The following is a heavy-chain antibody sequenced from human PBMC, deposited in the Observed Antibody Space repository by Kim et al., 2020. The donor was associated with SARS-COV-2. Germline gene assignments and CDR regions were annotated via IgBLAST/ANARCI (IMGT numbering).Heavy chain of an antibody. CDR3: AKGGSSWSWYYYDMDV. J-gene: IGHJ6*02. Sequence: DTVKGRYTISSDNAKNSLYLQMNGLRAEDTALYYCAKGGSSWSWYYYDMDVWGQGTTVTVSS. D-gene: IGHD6-13*01. V-gene: IGHV3-9*01.